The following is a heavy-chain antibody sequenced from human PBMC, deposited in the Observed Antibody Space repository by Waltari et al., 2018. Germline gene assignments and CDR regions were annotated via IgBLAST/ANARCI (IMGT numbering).Heavy chain of an antibody. CDR2: IYYSGST. J-gene: IGHJ2*01. Sequence: QVQLQESGPGLVKPSETLSLTCTVSGASVSDHFWSWIRQSPGKGLEWIGYIYYSGSTNYKPSLKSRVTISLDTSNNQFSLKLSSVTAADTAVYYCARDRDYYDRSGSRYWYFDLWGRGALVTVSS. CDR1: GASVSDHF. D-gene: IGHD3-22*01. CDR3: ARDRDYYDRSGSRYWYFDL. V-gene: IGHV4-59*02.